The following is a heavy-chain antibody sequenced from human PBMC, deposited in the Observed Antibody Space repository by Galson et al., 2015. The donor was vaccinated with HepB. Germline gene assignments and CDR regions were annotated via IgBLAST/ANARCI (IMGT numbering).Heavy chain of an antibody. J-gene: IGHJ3*02. CDR2: IIPTFDTP. Sequence: SVKVSCKASGGSFNTYAINWLRQAPGQGLEWMGGIIPTFDTPIYAQRFQDRVTITADKPTSTAYMELSSLTSDDTALYYCARDRTHYYDTSGYSGAFEIWGQGTMVTVSS. CDR1: GGSFNTYA. V-gene: IGHV1-69*06. CDR3: ARDRTHYYDTSGYSGAFEI. D-gene: IGHD3-22*01.